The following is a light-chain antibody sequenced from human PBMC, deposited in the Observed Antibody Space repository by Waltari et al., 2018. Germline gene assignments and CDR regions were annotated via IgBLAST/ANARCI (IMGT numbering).Light chain of an antibody. CDR2: WAS. J-gene: IGKJ1*01. V-gene: IGKV4-1*01. CDR3: HQYYSTLWT. CDR1: QSLLKSSYNRND. Sequence: DIVLTQSPDSLAVSLGERATINCKSSQSLLKSSYNRNDWAWYQQKPGQPPKLLIYWASIRESDFPDRFSGSGSGTDFTLTISSLQAEDVAVYYCHQYYSTLWTFGQGTKVEIK.